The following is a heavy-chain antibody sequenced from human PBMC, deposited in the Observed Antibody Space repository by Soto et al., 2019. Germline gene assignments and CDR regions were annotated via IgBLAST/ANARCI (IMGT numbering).Heavy chain of an antibody. CDR2: ISYDGSNK. CDR1: GFTFSSYA. D-gene: IGHD1-26*01. CDR3: ARYRGASSHIYFDY. J-gene: IGHJ4*02. Sequence: PGGSLRLSCAASGFTFSSYAMSWVRQAPGKGLEWVAVISYDGSNKYYADSVKGRFTISRDNSKNTLYLQMNSLRAEDTAVYYCARYRGASSHIYFDYWGQGTLVTVSA. V-gene: IGHV3-30-3*01.